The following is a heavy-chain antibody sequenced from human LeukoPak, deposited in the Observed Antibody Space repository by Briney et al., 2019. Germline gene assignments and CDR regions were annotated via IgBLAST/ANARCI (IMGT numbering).Heavy chain of an antibody. D-gene: IGHD5-24*01. CDR1: GYTLTELS. CDR2: FDPEDGET. CDR3: ARALATTNY. J-gene: IGHJ4*02. Sequence: ASVKVSCKVSGYTLTELSMHWVRQAPGKGLEWMGGFDPEDGETIYAQKFQGRVTITADKSTSTAYMELSSLRSEDTAVYYCARALATTNYWGQGTLVTVSS. V-gene: IGHV1-24*01.